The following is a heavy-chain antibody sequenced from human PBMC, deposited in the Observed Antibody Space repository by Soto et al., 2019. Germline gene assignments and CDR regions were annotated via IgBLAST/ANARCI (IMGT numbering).Heavy chain of an antibody. Sequence: QMQLLESGGGVVQPGTSLRLSCAASGFAFNTYTMHWVRQAPGRGLEWVAVIWYDANFKFYADSVKGRFTISRDNSNNTLYLQRSSLRVDDTAVYYCARDQSSYSVYNHDFHIWGQGTMVTVSS. CDR1: GFAFNTYT. V-gene: IGHV3-33*01. CDR2: IWYDANFK. J-gene: IGHJ3*02. D-gene: IGHD5-12*01. CDR3: ARDQSSYSVYNHDFHI.